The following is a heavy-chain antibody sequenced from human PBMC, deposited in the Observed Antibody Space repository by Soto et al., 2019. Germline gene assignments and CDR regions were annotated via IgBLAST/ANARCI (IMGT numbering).Heavy chain of an antibody. J-gene: IGHJ6*03. V-gene: IGHV4-59*08. CDR3: ARRVPYYGSGSLQNPYYYYYMDV. Sequence: SETLSLTCTVSGGSISSYYWSWIRQPPGKGLEWIGYIYYSGSTNYNPSLKSRVTISVDTSKNQFSLKLSAVTAADTAVYYCARRVPYYGSGSLQNPYYYYYMDVWGKGTTVTVSS. D-gene: IGHD3-10*01. CDR2: IYYSGST. CDR1: GGSISSYY.